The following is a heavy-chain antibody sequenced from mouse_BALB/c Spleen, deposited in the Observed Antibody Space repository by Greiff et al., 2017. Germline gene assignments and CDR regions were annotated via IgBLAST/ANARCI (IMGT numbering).Heavy chain of an antibody. CDR3: ARQLGLPPFDY. J-gene: IGHJ2*01. CDR2: INPYNGAT. D-gene: IGHD3-1*01. V-gene: IGHV1-26*01. Sequence: EVQLQQSGPELVKPGASVKISCKASGYSFTGYYMHWVKQSHVKSLEWIGRINPYNGATSYNQNFKDKASLTVDKSSSTAYMELHSLTSEDSAVYYCARQLGLPPFDYWGQGTTLTVSS. CDR1: GYSFTGYY.